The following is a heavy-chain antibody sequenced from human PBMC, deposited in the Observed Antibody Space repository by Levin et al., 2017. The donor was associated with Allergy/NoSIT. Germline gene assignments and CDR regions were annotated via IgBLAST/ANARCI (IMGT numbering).Heavy chain of an antibody. CDR3: AKLGALIAARGQDHDY. CDR2: ISYDGSNK. V-gene: IGHV3-30*18. J-gene: IGHJ4*02. CDR1: GFTFSSYG. D-gene: IGHD6-6*01. Sequence: GESLKISCAASGFTFSSYGMHWVRQAPGKGLEWVAVISYDGSNKYYADSVKGRFTISRDNSKNTLYLQMNSLRAEDTAVYYCAKLGALIAARGQDHDYWGQGTLVTVSS.